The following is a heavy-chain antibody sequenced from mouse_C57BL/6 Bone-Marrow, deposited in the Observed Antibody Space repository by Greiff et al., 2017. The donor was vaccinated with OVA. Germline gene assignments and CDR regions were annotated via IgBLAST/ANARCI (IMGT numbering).Heavy chain of an antibody. V-gene: IGHV1-80*01. CDR3: ARRPLYYGNYEGYWYFDV. CDR1: GYAFSSYW. J-gene: IGHJ1*03. Sequence: VQLQPSWAELVKPGASVKISCKASGYAFSSYWMNWVKQRPGKGLEWIGQIYPGDGDTNYNGKFKGKATLTADKSSSTAYMQLSSLTSEDSAVYFCARRPLYYGNYEGYWYFDVWGTGTTVTVSS. CDR2: IYPGDGDT. D-gene: IGHD2-1*01.